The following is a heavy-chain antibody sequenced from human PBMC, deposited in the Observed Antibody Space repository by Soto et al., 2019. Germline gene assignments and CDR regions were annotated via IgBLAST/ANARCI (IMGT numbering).Heavy chain of an antibody. CDR3: ARGDDYSNSGEFDY. CDR1: GYACTSYD. J-gene: IGHJ4*02. Sequence: QVQLVQYGAEVKKPGASVKVSCKASGYACTSYDINWVRQATGQGLEWMGWMNPNSGNTGYAQKFQGRVTMTRNTSRSTAFMELSSLRSEDTAVYYCARGDDYSNSGEFDYWGQGTLVTVSS. CDR2: MNPNSGNT. D-gene: IGHD4-4*01. V-gene: IGHV1-8*01.